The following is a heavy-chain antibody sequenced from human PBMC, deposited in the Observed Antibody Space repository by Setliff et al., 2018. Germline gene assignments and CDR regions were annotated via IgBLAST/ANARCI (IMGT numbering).Heavy chain of an antibody. V-gene: IGHV3-21*01. CDR2: ISSSSSYI. D-gene: IGHD3-10*01. J-gene: IGHJ6*02. Sequence: PGGSLRLSCAASGFTFSSYSMNWVRQAPGKGLEWVSSISSSSSYIYYADSVKGRFTISRDNAKNSLYLQMNSLRAEDTAVYYCAREELWFGELASYYYYGMDVWGQGTTVTVSS. CDR3: AREELWFGELASYYYYGMDV. CDR1: GFTFSSYS.